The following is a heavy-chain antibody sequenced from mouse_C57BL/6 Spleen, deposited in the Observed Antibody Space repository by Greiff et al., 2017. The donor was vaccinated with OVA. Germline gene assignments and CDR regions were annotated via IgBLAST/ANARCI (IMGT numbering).Heavy chain of an antibody. CDR3: VIFYDYDEDFDY. D-gene: IGHD2-4*01. V-gene: IGHV14-3*01. CDR1: GFTIKNTY. J-gene: IGHJ2*01. Sequence: VQLQQSVAELVRPGASVKLSCTASGFTIKNTYMHWVKQRPEQGLEWIGRIDPANGNTKYAPKFQGKATITADTSSNTAYLQLSSLTSEDTAIYYCVIFYDYDEDFDYWGQGTTLTVSS. CDR2: IDPANGNT.